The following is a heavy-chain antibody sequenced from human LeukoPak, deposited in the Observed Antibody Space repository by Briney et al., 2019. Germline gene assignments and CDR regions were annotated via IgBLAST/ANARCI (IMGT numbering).Heavy chain of an antibody. J-gene: IGHJ4*02. CDR2: IYYSGST. V-gene: IGHV4-59*01. D-gene: IGHD3-3*01. CDR1: GGSISSYY. Sequence: KPSETLSLTCTVPGGSISSYYWSWIRQPPGKGLEWIGYIYYSGSTNYNPSLKSRVTISLDTSKNQFSLRLSSVTAADTAVYYCARESLESSLHYWGQGTPVTVSS. CDR3: ARESLESSLHY.